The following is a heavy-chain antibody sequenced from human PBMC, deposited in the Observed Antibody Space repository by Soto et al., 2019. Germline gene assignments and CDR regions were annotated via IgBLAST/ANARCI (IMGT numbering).Heavy chain of an antibody. Sequence: VCLGLSCASSGFTFSSYARSWVRQAPGKGLEWVSAISGSGGSTYYADSVKGRFTISRDNSKNTLYLQMNSLRAEDTAVYYCAKDLFESDLVVVPAATPYYYYGMDVCGQGTTVTVSS. D-gene: IGHD2-2*01. CDR3: AKDLFESDLVVVPAATPYYYYGMDV. CDR2: ISGSGGST. CDR1: GFTFSSYA. V-gene: IGHV3-23*01. J-gene: IGHJ6*02.